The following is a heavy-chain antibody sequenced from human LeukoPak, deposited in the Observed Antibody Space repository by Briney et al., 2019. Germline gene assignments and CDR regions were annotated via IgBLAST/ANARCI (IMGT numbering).Heavy chain of an antibody. CDR2: ISHDGSNK. D-gene: IGHD2-15*01. V-gene: IGHV3-30*01. J-gene: IGHJ6*03. Sequence: PGGSLRLSCAASGFTFSDNAMHWVRQAPGKGLEWVTVISHDGSNKYYVDSVKGRFTISRDNSKNTLYLQMNSLRAEDTAVYFCARPNCSSGSCLNRGGYYYYYMDVWGKGTTVTVSS. CDR1: GFTFSDNA. CDR3: ARPNCSSGSCLNRGGYYYYYMDV.